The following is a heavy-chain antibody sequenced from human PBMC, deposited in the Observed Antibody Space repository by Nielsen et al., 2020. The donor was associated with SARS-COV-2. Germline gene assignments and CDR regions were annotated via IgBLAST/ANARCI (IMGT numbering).Heavy chain of an antibody. CDR1: GYTFTSYD. J-gene: IGHJ4*02. V-gene: IGHV1-8*01. Sequence: ASVKVSCKASGYTFTSYDINWVRQATGQGLEWMGWMNPNSGNTDYAQKLQGRVTMTTDTSTSTAYMELRSLRSDDTAVYYCARVNDYGNLYWGQGTLVTASS. CDR3: ARVNDYGNLY. CDR2: MNPNSGNT. D-gene: IGHD4-11*01.